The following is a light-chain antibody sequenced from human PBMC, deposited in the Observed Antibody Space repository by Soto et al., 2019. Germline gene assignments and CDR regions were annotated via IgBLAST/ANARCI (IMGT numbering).Light chain of an antibody. CDR3: QQYYSTPPS. CDR2: WAS. Sequence: DIVMTQSPDSLAVSLGERATINCKSSQSVLYSSNNKNYLAGYQQKPGQAPKLLIYWASTRESGVPDRFSGSGSGTDFTLTISSLQAEDVAVYYCQQYYSTPPSFGGGTKVEIK. CDR1: QSVLYSSNNKNY. V-gene: IGKV4-1*01. J-gene: IGKJ4*01.